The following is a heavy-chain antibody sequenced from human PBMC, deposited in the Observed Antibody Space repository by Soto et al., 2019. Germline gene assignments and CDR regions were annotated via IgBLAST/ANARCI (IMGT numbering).Heavy chain of an antibody. CDR2: MRANSGDT. V-gene: IGHV1-8*01. CDR1: GDIFTNFD. D-gene: IGHD3-3*02. Sequence: QVQLVQPGAEVRKPGASVKVSCKASGDIFTNFDFNWVRQATGQGLEWIGWMRANSGDTGHDQKFQGRVRITRDASMSTTYMELSSLRAEDTAVYYCARYIYGQGFKAWGQGTLVFVSS. J-gene: IGHJ5*02. CDR3: ARYIYGQGFKA.